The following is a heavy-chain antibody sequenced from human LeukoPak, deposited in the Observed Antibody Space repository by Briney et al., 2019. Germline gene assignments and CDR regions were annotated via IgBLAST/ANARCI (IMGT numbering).Heavy chain of an antibody. CDR3: GRVRSVGATDDAFDI. Sequence: ASVKVSCKASGYTFTGYYMHWVRQPPGQGLEWMGWIKDNSGGTNCGQKIQGRVTMGRDKHISRHYMELNRLKSDDTAIYYCGRVRSVGATDDAFDIWGPGTMVTVSS. D-gene: IGHD1-26*01. CDR1: GYTFTGYY. CDR2: IKDNSGGT. V-gene: IGHV1-2*02. J-gene: IGHJ3*02.